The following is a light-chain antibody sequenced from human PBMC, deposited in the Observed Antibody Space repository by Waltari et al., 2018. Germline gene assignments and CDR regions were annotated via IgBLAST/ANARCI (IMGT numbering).Light chain of an antibody. CDR2: NAS. V-gene: IGKV1-5*03. J-gene: IGKJ4*01. CDR3: QQYNSYSLLT. CDR1: QSIINW. Sequence: DIQMTQSPSTLSASVGDRFTITCRASQSIINWLAWYQQKPGKAPKLLSYNASTLESGVPSRVSGSGSGTEFTRTISSLQPDDFATYYCQQYNSYSLLTCGGGTKVESK.